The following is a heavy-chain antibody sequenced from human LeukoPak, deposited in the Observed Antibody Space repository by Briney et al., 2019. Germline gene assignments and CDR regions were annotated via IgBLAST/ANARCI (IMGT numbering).Heavy chain of an antibody. J-gene: IGHJ4*02. D-gene: IGHD5-24*01. V-gene: IGHV4-59*01. Sequence: SGTLSLTPAVSGGSTTSYYWSSICERPGGRHWCSGDIYNSGSTNYNTSPKSRVTTSEDTSKKHFSLKMRSVTAAETALYYIVRDSGDGYNLHWGQGTLVTVSS. CDR3: VRDSGDGYNLH. CDR2: IYNSGST. CDR1: GGSTTSYY.